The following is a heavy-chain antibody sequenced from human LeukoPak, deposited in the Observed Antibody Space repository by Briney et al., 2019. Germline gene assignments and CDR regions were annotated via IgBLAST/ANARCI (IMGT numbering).Heavy chain of an antibody. V-gene: IGHV3-23*01. CDR1: GFTFGSFT. Sequence: SLRLSCTTSGFTFGSFTMSWVRQAPGKGLEWVSSISYNSANKWHADSVKGRFTISRDNSKNTLYLQMHSLRADDTALYYCTKRRPSGSVTVDEYWGQGALVTVSS. J-gene: IGHJ4*02. D-gene: IGHD2-21*02. CDR3: TKRRPSGSVTVDEY. CDR2: ISYNSANK.